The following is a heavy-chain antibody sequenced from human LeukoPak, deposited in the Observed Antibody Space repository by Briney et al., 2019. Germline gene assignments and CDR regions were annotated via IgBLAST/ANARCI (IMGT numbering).Heavy chain of an antibody. V-gene: IGHV5-51*01. CDR3: ARLRMGIVVVPAAIRI. D-gene: IGHD2-2*03. CDR2: IYPGDSDT. J-gene: IGHJ4*02. CDR1: GYSFTSYW. Sequence: KPGESLKISCKGSGYSFTSYWIGWVRQMPGKGLEWMGIIYPGDSDTRYSPSFQGQVTISADKSISTAYLQWSSLKASDTAMYYCARLRMGIVVVPAAIRIWGQGTLVTVSS.